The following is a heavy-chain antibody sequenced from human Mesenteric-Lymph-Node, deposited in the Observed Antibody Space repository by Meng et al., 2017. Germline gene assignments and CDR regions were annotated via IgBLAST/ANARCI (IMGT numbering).Heavy chain of an antibody. V-gene: IGHV3-23*01. CDR2: INDNGGST. CDR3: AKLPYAMITPRTYFDY. J-gene: IGHJ4*02. Sequence: GGSLRLSCAASGFTFRSYAMTWVRQAPGKGLEWVSCINDNGGSTHSADSVKGRFTISRDNSKNTLFLQMNSLRAEDTAVYYCAKLPYAMITPRTYFDYWGQGSLVTVSS. D-gene: IGHD2-15*01. CDR1: GFTFRSYA.